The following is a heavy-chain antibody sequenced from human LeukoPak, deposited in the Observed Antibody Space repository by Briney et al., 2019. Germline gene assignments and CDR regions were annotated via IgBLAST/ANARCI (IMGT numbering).Heavy chain of an antibody. CDR1: GFTFSSYG. V-gene: IGHV3-30*18. J-gene: IGHJ4*02. CDR2: ISYDGSNK. CDR3: AKIPESRDY. Sequence: GGSLRLSCAASGFTFSSYGMHWVRQAPGKGLEWVAVISYDGSNKYYADSVKGRFTISRDNSKNTLYLQMNSLRAEDTAVYYCAKIPESRDYWGQGTLVTVSS.